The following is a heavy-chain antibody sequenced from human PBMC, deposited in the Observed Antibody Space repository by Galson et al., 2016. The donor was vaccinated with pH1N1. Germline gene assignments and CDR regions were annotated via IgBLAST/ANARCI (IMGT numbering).Heavy chain of an antibody. V-gene: IGHV4-59*01. CDR2: IYYSGST. Sequence: ETLSLTCTVSGGSISSYYWSWIRQPPGKGLEWIGYIYYSGSTNYNHSLRSRVTISVDTSKNQFSLKLSSLTAAATAVYHCARSSTGYFDYWGQGTLVTVSS. J-gene: IGHJ4*02. CDR1: GGSISSYY. CDR3: ARSSTGYFDY. D-gene: IGHD2-2*01.